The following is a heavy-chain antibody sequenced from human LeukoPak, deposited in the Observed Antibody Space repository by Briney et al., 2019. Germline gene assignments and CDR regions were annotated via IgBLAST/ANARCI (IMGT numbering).Heavy chain of an antibody. J-gene: IGHJ4*02. Sequence: SETLSLTCTVSGGSISSSNYYWGWIRQPPGKGLEWIGSIYYSGSTYYNPSLKSRVTISVDTSKNQFSLKLSSVTAADTAVYYCARQSASDYYDSSDSFDYWGQGTLVTVSS. CDR2: IYYSGST. D-gene: IGHD3-22*01. CDR3: ARQSASDYYDSSDSFDY. V-gene: IGHV4-39*01. CDR1: GGSISSSNYY.